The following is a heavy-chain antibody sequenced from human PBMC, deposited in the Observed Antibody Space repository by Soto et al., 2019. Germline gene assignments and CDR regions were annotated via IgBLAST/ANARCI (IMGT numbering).Heavy chain of an antibody. J-gene: IGHJ4*02. CDR2: ISYDGSNK. D-gene: IGHD6-19*01. Sequence: HPGGSLRLSCAASGFTFSSYGMHWVRQAPGKGLEWVAVISYDGSNKYYADSVKGRFTISRDNSKNSLYLQMNSLRDDDTAVYYCARESPSSQWLPTRYFDYWGPGTLVTVSS. CDR3: ARESPSSQWLPTRYFDY. V-gene: IGHV3-30*03. CDR1: GFTFSSYG.